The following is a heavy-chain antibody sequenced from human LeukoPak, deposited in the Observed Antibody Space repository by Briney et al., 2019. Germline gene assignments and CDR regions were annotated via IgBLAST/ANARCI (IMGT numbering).Heavy chain of an antibody. V-gene: IGHV4-4*07. CDR3: AKDRIWGGYPYYFDY. J-gene: IGHJ4*02. D-gene: IGHD3-16*02. CDR2: IYTSGST. CDR1: GGSFSSSY. Sequence: SETLSLTCTVSGGSFSSSYWSWTRQSAGKGLEWIGRIYTSGSTTYNPSLKSRVTMSVDTSRNQFSLKLSSVTATDTAIYYCAKDRIWGGYPYYFDYWGQGIPVTVSS.